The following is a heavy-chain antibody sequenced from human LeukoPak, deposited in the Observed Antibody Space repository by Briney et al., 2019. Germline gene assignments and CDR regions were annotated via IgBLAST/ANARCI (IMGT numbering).Heavy chain of an antibody. V-gene: IGHV3-74*01. CDR2: INRDGSRT. D-gene: IGHD1-1*01. Sequence: PGGSLRLSCAASGFTFSTYWMHWVRQAPGKGLVWVSRINRDGSRTDYADSVKGRFTISRDNAKNTLYLQMNSLRVDDTAVYCCARGGVEPVDNWGQGTPVTLSS. CDR3: ARGGVEPVDN. CDR1: GFTFSTYW. J-gene: IGHJ4*02.